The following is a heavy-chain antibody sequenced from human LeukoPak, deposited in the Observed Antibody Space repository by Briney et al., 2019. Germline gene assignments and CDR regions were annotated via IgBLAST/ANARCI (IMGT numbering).Heavy chain of an antibody. CDR1: GFTFSSYE. CDR2: ISSSGSPI. J-gene: IGHJ3*02. Sequence: GGSLRLSCAASGFTFSSYEMNWVRQAPGKGLEWVSYISSSGSPIYYADSVKGRFTISRDNAKNSLFLQMSSLRAEDTAVYYCARDKRFSGSSTDDAFDIWGQGTVVTVSS. D-gene: IGHD1-26*01. CDR3: ARDKRFSGSSTDDAFDI. V-gene: IGHV3-48*03.